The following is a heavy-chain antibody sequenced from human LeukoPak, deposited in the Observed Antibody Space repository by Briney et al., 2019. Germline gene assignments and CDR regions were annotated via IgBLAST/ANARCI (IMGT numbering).Heavy chain of an antibody. CDR1: GFTFSIHW. Sequence: GGSLRLSCAASGFTFSIHWMKGVRQARGKGVEGVANIKEGGSEKYYVESVKGRFTIYRDNAKHSLYLQMNSLRAEDTAVHYCARDPDMVRGVNFDYWGQGTLVTVSS. V-gene: IGHV3-7*03. CDR2: IKEGGSEK. D-gene: IGHD3-10*01. J-gene: IGHJ4*02. CDR3: ARDPDMVRGVNFDY.